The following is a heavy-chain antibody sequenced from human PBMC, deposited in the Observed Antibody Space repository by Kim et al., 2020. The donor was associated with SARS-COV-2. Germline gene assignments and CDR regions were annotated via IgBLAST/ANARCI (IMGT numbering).Heavy chain of an antibody. J-gene: IGHJ3*02. D-gene: IGHD3-10*01. CDR3: ARAVRIWFGALGAFDI. CDR1: GGSISSGGYY. CDR2: IYYSGST. Sequence: SETLSLTCTVSGGSISSGGYYWSWIRQHPGKGLEWIGYIYYSGSTYYNPSLKGRVTISVDTSKNQFSLKLSSVTAADTAVYYCARAVRIWFGALGAFDIWGQGTMVTVSS. V-gene: IGHV4-31*03.